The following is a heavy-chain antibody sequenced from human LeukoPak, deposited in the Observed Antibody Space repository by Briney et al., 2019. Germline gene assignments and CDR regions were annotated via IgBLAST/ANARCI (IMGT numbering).Heavy chain of an antibody. V-gene: IGHV3-23*01. CDR3: AKGGGIATYYSDY. CDR1: GFTFSSYA. D-gene: IGHD5-24*01. Sequence: GGSLRLSCAASGFTFSSYAMSWVRQAPGKGLEWVSAISGSGGAYADSVKGRFTISRDNSKNTLYLQMNSLRAEDTAVYYCAKGGGIATYYSDYWGQGTLVTVSS. CDR2: ISGSGG. J-gene: IGHJ4*02.